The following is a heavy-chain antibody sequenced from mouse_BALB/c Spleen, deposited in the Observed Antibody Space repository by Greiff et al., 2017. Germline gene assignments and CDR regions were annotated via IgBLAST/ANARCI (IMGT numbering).Heavy chain of an antibody. V-gene: IGHV5-6-4*01. CDR1: GFTFSSYT. D-gene: IGHD2-4*01. Sequence: DVMLVESGGGLVKPGGSLKLSCAASGFTFSSYTMSWVRQTPEKRLEWVATISSGGSYTYYPDSVKGRFTISRDNAKNTLYLQMSSLKSEDTAMYYCTRDPDYDEGYYAMDYWGQGTSVTVSS. CDR2: ISSGGSYT. CDR3: TRDPDYDEGYYAMDY. J-gene: IGHJ4*01.